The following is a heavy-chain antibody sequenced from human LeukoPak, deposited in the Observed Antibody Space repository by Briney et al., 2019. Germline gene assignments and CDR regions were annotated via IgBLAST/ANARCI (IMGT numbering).Heavy chain of an antibody. Sequence: SQTLSLTCAISGDSVSSDTAAWNWIRQSPSRGLEWLGRTYYRSQWAHDFAFFVKNRIRVDADTSRNQFSLHLNSVTPEDTAIYYCTRQPDQQPASFDSWGQGTLVTVSS. CDR3: TRQPDQQPASFDS. CDR2: TYYRSQWAH. V-gene: IGHV6-1*01. CDR1: GDSVSSDTAA. D-gene: IGHD6-13*01. J-gene: IGHJ4*02.